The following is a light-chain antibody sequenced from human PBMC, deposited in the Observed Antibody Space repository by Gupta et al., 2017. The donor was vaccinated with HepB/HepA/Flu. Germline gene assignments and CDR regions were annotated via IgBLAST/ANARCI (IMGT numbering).Light chain of an antibody. V-gene: IGLV1-44*01. CDR1: FSNIGSNT. Sequence: QSVLTQPPSASGPPGQRVTISCSGRFSNIGSNTVNWYQQLPGTAPKLLIYTDYQRPSGVPDRFSGSKSGTSASLAISGLQSEDEADYYCAAWDDSLRAWVFGGGTKLTVL. J-gene: IGLJ3*02. CDR2: TDY. CDR3: AAWDDSLRAWV.